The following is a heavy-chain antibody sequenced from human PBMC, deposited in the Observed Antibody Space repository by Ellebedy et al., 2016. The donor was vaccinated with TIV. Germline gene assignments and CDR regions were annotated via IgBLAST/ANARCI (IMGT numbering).Heavy chain of an antibody. Sequence: SETLSLTCTVSGASINDYYWSWIRQPPGKGLEWIGYIHYSGNTYYNPSLKSRVTMSRDTSKNQFSLNLNSVTAADTAVYYCTKTRGWLQPDFHYWGQGTLVTVSS. V-gene: IGHV4-59*01. CDR3: TKTRGWLQPDFHY. CDR2: IHYSGNT. D-gene: IGHD5-24*01. J-gene: IGHJ4*02. CDR1: GASINDYY.